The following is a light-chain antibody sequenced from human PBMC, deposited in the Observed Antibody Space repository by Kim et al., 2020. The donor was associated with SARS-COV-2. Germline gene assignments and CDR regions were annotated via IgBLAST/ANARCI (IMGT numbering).Light chain of an antibody. CDR1: QSVSRS. J-gene: IGKJ2*01. CDR2: GAS. V-gene: IGKV3D-15*01. Sequence: EIVMTQSPATLSVSPGERATLSCRASQSVSRSLAWYQQRPGQAPRLLSYGASTRATGIPVRFSGSGSGTVFTLTISSLQSEDFALYYCQQDKNWAKHTFGQG. CDR3: QQDKNWAKHT.